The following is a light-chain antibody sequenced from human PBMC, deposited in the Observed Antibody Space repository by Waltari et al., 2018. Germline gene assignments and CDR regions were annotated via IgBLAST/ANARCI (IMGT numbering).Light chain of an antibody. J-gene: IGLJ3*02. Sequence: QSVLTQPPSASGTPGQRVPISCSGSTSNIGSHTVNWYQQLPGTAPKLLIFSNNQRPSGVPDRCSGSKSGTSASLAISGLQSEDEADYYCAAWDDSLNGWVFGGGTKLTVL. CDR2: SNN. V-gene: IGLV1-44*01. CDR3: AAWDDSLNGWV. CDR1: TSNIGSHT.